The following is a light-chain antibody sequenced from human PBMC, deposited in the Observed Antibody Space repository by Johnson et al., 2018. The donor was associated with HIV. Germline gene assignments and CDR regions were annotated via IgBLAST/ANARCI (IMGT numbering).Light chain of an antibody. CDR2: DNN. Sequence: QSVLTQPPSVSAAPGQKVTISCSGSSSNIGNNYVSWYQLLPGTAPKLLIYDNNQRPSGIPDRFSGSKSGTSATLGITGLQTGDEAAYYCGTWDSGLSAGINYVFGTGTKVTVL. CDR1: SSNIGNNY. J-gene: IGLJ1*01. V-gene: IGLV1-51*01. CDR3: GTWDSGLSAGINYV.